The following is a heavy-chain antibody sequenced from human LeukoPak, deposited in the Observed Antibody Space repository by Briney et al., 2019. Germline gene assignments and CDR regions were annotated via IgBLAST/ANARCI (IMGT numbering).Heavy chain of an antibody. Sequence: SVKVSCKASGGTFSSYAISWVRQAPGQGLEWMGGVIPIFGTANYAQKFQGRVTITTDESTSTAYMELSSLRSEDTAVYYCARGLEQPPYYYYMDVWGKGTTVTVSS. V-gene: IGHV1-69*05. CDR2: VIPIFGTA. J-gene: IGHJ6*03. CDR1: GGTFSSYA. CDR3: ARGLEQPPYYYYMDV. D-gene: IGHD6-13*01.